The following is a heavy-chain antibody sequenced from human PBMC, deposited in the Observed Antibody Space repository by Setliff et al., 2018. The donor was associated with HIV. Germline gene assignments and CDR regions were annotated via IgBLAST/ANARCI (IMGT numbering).Heavy chain of an antibody. CDR2: INQSGST. Sequence: SETLSLTCAVYGGSFSGSYWSWIRQPPGKGLEWIGEINQSGSTNYNPSLKSRVTMSVDTSKNQFPLKLSSVTAADTAVYYCARGDYYDSTGYEGLDSWGRGTLVTVSS. CDR3: ARGDYYDSTGYEGLDS. V-gene: IGHV4-34*01. CDR1: GGSFSGSY. J-gene: IGHJ4*02. D-gene: IGHD3-22*01.